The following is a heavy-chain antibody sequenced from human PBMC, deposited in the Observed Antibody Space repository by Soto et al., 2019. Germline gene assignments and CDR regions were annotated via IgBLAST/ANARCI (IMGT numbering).Heavy chain of an antibody. D-gene: IGHD4-17*01. J-gene: IGHJ4*02. V-gene: IGHV5-10-1*01. CDR3: ARQGNGAEGFDY. CDR2: IDPSDSQT. CDR1: GYSFAGYW. Sequence: GESLKISCKGSGYSFAGYWITWVRQKPGKGLEWMGRIDPSDSQTYYSPSFRGHVTISATKSISTAYLQWSSLKPSDTAMYYCARQGNGAEGFDYWGQGTLVTAPQ.